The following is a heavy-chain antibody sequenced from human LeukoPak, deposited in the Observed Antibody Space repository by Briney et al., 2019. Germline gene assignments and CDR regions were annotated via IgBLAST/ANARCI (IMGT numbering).Heavy chain of an antibody. V-gene: IGHV4-4*07. Sequence: SETLPLTCTVSGGSISSYYWSWIRQPAGKGLEWIGRIYTSGSTNYNPSLKSRVTMSVDTSKNQFSLKLSSVTAADTAVYYCAREVNDYVWGSYRYPFDYWGQGTLVTVSS. CDR2: IYTSGST. D-gene: IGHD3-16*02. J-gene: IGHJ4*02. CDR3: AREVNDYVWGSYRYPFDY. CDR1: GGSISSYY.